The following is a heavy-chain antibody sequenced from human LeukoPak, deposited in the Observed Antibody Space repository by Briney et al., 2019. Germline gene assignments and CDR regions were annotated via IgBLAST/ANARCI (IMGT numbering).Heavy chain of an antibody. CDR1: GGSISSYY. V-gene: IGHV4-38-2*02. J-gene: IGHJ4*02. CDR3: ARDETYSDFWSGSTEGGKGYYLDY. D-gene: IGHD3-3*01. CDR2: IYHSGRT. Sequence: SETLSLTCTVSGGSISSYYWGWIRQPPGKGLEWIGSIYHSGRTYYNPSLKNRVTISVDTSKDQFSLKLGSVTAADTAVYFCARDETYSDFWSGSTEGGKGYYLDYWGQGILVTVSS.